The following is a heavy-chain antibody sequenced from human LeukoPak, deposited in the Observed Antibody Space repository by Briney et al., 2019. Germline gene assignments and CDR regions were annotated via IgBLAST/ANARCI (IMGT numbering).Heavy chain of an antibody. CDR3: ARSTIVATWDSGY. J-gene: IGHJ4*02. D-gene: IGHD5-12*01. CDR1: GFTFSSYA. CDR2: ISGSGAST. V-gene: IGHV3-23*01. Sequence: GGSLKLSCAASGFTFSSYAMTWVRQAPGKGLEWVSIISGSGASTYYADSVKGRFTISRDNSKSTVYLQMDSLRAEDTAVYYCARSTIVATWDSGYWGQGTLVTVSS.